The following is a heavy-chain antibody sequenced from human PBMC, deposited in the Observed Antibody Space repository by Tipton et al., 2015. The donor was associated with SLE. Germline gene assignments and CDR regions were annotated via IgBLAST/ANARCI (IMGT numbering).Heavy chain of an antibody. D-gene: IGHD6-6*01. Sequence: TLSLTCTVSGGSISSSSYYWGWIRQPPGKGLEWIGEINHSGSTNYNPSLKSRVTISVDTSKNQFSLKLSSVTAADTAVYYCARCGSSLTWDYYYRDVWGKGTTVTISS. V-gene: IGHV4-39*07. CDR3: ARCGSSLTWDYYYRDV. CDR2: INHSGST. CDR1: GGSISSSSYY. J-gene: IGHJ6*03.